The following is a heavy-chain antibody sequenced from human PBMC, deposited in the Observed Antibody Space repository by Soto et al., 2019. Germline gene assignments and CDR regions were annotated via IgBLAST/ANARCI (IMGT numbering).Heavy chain of an antibody. CDR1: GYSFTSYW. J-gene: IGHJ5*02. CDR3: VRLANGNWFDP. CDR2: IYPGDSDT. D-gene: IGHD2-8*01. V-gene: IGHV5-51*01. Sequence: GESLKISCKGSGYSFTSYWIGWVRQMPGKGLEWMGIIYPGDSDTRYSPSFQGQVTISADKSTNTAYLQWRSLKASDTAIYYCVRLANGNWFDPWGQGTPVTVSS.